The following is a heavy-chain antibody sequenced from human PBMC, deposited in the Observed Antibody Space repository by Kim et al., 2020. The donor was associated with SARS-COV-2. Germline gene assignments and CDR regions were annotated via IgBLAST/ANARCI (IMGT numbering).Heavy chain of an antibody. V-gene: IGHV4-34*01. D-gene: IGHD3-10*01. CDR3: ARARGRITMVRGVYFDY. J-gene: IGHJ4*02. Sequence: LKSRVTISVDTSKNQFSLKLSSVTAADTAVYYCARARGRITMVRGVYFDYWGQGTLVTVSS.